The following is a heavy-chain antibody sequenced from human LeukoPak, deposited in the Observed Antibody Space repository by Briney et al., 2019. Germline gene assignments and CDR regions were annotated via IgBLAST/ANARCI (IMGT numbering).Heavy chain of an antibody. Sequence: GGSLRLSCAVSGFTFNSYAMSWVRQAPGKGLEWVSGISGSGGSTYYADSVKGRFTISRDNSKNTVYLQMNSLRAEDTAVYYCAKDISSYYDTSGYYWGPYFDYWGQGTLVTDSA. CDR3: AKDISSYYDTSGYYWGPYFDY. CDR2: ISGSGGST. V-gene: IGHV3-23*01. D-gene: IGHD3-22*01. J-gene: IGHJ4*02. CDR1: GFTFNSYA.